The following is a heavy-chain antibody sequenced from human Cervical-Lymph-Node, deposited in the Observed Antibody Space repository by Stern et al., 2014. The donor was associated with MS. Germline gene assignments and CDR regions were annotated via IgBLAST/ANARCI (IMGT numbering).Heavy chain of an antibody. V-gene: IGHV3-21*01. CDR2: ISSSSSYI. J-gene: IGHJ4*02. D-gene: IGHD6-13*01. Sequence: EVQLVESGGGLVKPGGSLRLSCAASGFTFSSYSMNWVRQAPGKGLEWVSSISSSSSYIYYADSVKGRFTISRDNAKNSLYLQMNSLRAEDTAVYYCARDRGVEVLYSSSWYLFDYWGQGTLVTVSS. CDR3: ARDRGVEVLYSSSWYLFDY. CDR1: GFTFSSYS.